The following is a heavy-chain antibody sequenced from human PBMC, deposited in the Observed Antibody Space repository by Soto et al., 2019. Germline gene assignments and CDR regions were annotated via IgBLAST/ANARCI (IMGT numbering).Heavy chain of an antibody. V-gene: IGHV3-53*01. CDR1: GFTVSSNY. CDR3: ASSMVRGAIDAFDI. J-gene: IGHJ3*02. Sequence: GGSLRLSCAASGFTVSSNYMSWVRQAPGKGLEWVSVIYSGGSTYYADSVKGRFTISRDNSKNTLYLQMSSLRAEDTAVYYCASSMVRGAIDAFDIWGQGTMVTVSS. CDR2: IYSGGST. D-gene: IGHD3-10*01.